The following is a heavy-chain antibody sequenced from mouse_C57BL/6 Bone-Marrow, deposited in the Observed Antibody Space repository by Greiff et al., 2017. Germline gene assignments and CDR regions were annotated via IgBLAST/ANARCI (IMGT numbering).Heavy chain of an antibody. J-gene: IGHJ2*01. CDR3: ARTYYDYDLYYFDY. Sequence: EVMLVESGPELVKPGASVKISCKASGYSFTGYYMNWVKQSPEKSLEWIGEINPSTGGTTYNQKFKAKATLTVDKSSSTAYMQLKSLTSEDSAVDYGARTYYDYDLYYFDYWGQGTTLTVSS. CDR1: GYSFTGYY. D-gene: IGHD2-4*01. V-gene: IGHV1-42*01. CDR2: INPSTGGT.